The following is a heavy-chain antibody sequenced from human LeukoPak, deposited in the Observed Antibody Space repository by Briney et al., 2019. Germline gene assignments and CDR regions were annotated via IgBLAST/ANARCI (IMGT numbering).Heavy chain of an antibody. CDR3: VGFGSVDNP. Sequence: PGGSLRLSCSASGFTFSSYWMSWRRQAPGPGLVWVAHIGPDGSEKYYVDSVKGRFTISRDNAKNSLYLQMNSLRAEDTAVYYCVGFGSVDNPWGQGTLVTVAS. CDR1: GFTFSSYW. V-gene: IGHV3-7*01. D-gene: IGHD3-3*01. J-gene: IGHJ5*02. CDR2: IGPDGSEK.